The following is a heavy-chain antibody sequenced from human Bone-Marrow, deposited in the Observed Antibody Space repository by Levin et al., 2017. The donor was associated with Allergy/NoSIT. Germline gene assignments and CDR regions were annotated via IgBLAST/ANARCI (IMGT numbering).Heavy chain of an antibody. V-gene: IGHV1-24*01. CDR3: ATINYDFWSGSRAPYYFDY. CDR1: GYTLTELS. CDR2: FDPEDGET. D-gene: IGHD3-3*01. Sequence: ASVKVSCKVSGYTLTELSMHWVRQAPGKGLEWMGGFDPEDGETIYAQKFQGRVTMTEDTSTDTAYMELSSLRSEDTAVYYCATINYDFWSGSRAPYYFDYWGQGTLVTVSS. J-gene: IGHJ4*02.